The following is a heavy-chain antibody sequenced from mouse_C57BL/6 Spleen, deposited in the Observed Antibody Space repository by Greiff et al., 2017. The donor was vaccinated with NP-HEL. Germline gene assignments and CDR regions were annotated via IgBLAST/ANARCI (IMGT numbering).Heavy chain of an antibody. CDR2: ISDGGSYT. CDR1: GFTFSSYA. V-gene: IGHV5-4*01. J-gene: IGHJ2*01. CDR3: ARDRTGTGYFDY. Sequence: DVMLVESGGGLVKPGGSLKLSCAASGFTFSSYAMSWVRQTPEKRLEWVATISDGGSYTYYPDNVKGRFTISRDNAKNNLYLQMSNLKSEDTAMYYCARDRTGTGYFDYWGQGTTLTVSS. D-gene: IGHD4-1*01.